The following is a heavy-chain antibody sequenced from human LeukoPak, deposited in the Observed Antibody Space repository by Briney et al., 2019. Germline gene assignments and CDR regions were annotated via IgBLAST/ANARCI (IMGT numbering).Heavy chain of an antibody. Sequence: GGSLRLACAASGLTVSSTYMSWVRQASGKGLEWVSLIYSDGSTYYADSVKGRFTISRDTTKNTVYLQMNSLRAEDTAVYYCARASGVFVYWGQGTLVTVSS. D-gene: IGHD2-8*01. CDR2: IYSDGST. CDR1: GLTVSSTY. V-gene: IGHV3-66*01. J-gene: IGHJ4*02. CDR3: ARASGVFVY.